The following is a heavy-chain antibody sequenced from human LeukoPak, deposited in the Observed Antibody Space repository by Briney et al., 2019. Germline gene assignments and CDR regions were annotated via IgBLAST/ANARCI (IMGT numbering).Heavy chain of an antibody. V-gene: IGHV4-31*03. Sequence: SETLSLTCTVSGGSISSGGYYWSWIRQHPGKGLEWIGYIYYSGSTYYNPSLKSRVTISVDTSKNQFSLKLSSVTAADTAVYYCASGKMAAAGIEGFDYWGQGTLVTVSS. CDR1: GGSISSGGYY. J-gene: IGHJ4*02. CDR2: IYYSGST. D-gene: IGHD6-13*01. CDR3: ASGKMAAAGIEGFDY.